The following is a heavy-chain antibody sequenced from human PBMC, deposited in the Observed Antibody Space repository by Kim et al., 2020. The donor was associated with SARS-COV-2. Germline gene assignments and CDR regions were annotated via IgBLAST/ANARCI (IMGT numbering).Heavy chain of an antibody. J-gene: IGHJ4*02. CDR1: RFTFSSYS. Sequence: GGSLRLSCSASRFTFSSYSMNWVRQAPGKGLEWVSCISSSGTNMYYADSVKGRFTISRDNAKNSLFLQMNGLRAEDTAVYYCATSNDFWNGYSNYYFDSWGRGTLVTVSS. CDR3: ATSNDFWNGYSNYYFDS. CDR2: ISSSGTNM. V-gene: IGHV3-21*01. D-gene: IGHD3-3*01.